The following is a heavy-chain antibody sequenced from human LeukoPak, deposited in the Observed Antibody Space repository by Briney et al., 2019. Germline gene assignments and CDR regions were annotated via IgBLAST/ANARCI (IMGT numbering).Heavy chain of an antibody. CDR2: ISSSSSYI. V-gene: IGHV3-21*01. J-gene: IGHJ6*02. Sequence: PGGSLRLSCAAPRFTFSSYSMNWVRQAPGKGLEWVSSISSSSSYIYYADSVEGRFTISRDNAKNSLYLQMNSLRAEDTAVYYCARDGITIFPPSDYYGMDVWGQGTTVTVSS. CDR1: RFTFSSYS. CDR3: ARDGITIFPPSDYYGMDV. D-gene: IGHD3-3*01.